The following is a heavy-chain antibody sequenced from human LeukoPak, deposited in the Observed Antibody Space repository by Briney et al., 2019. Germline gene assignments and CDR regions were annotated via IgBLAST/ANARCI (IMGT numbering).Heavy chain of an antibody. V-gene: IGHV4-61*08. D-gene: IGHD3-16*01. CDR3: AALGYFDY. Sequence: SETLSLTCTVSGNSISSGDNYWSWIRQPPGKGLEWIGYLYYSGSTNYNPSLKSRVTMSVDTSKNQFSLKLYSVTAADTAVYYCAALGYFDYWGQGTLVTVSS. CDR2: LYYSGST. J-gene: IGHJ4*02. CDR1: GNSISSGDNY.